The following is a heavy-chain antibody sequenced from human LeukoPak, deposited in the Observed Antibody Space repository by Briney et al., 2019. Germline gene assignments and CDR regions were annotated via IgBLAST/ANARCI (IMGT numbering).Heavy chain of an antibody. CDR3: ARDNYYGSGSYRGFDY. CDR1: GGSISSSNYY. Sequence: SETLSLTCTVSGGSISSSNYYWVWLRQPPGMGLEWIGNIYYSGSTYYNPSLKSRITISVDTSKNQFSLKLSSVTAADTAVYYCARDNYYGSGSYRGFDYWGQGTLVTVSS. J-gene: IGHJ4*02. V-gene: IGHV4-39*07. D-gene: IGHD3-10*01. CDR2: IYYSGST.